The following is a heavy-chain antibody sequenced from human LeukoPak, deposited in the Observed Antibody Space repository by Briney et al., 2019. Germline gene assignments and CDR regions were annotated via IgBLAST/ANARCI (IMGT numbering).Heavy chain of an antibody. D-gene: IGHD3-16*01. J-gene: IGHJ6*02. CDR2: ISSSSSYT. Sequence: GGSLRLSCAASGFTFRDYYMNWIRQAPGKGLEWVSYISSSSSYTNYADSVKGRFTISRDNAKNSLYLQMNSLRAEDTAVYYCAREGAGTNYYYYYGMDVGGQGTTVTVSS. CDR1: GFTFRDYY. CDR3: AREGAGTNYYYYYGMDV. V-gene: IGHV3-11*06.